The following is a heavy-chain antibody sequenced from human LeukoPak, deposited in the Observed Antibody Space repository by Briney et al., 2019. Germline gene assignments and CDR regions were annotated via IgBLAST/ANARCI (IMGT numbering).Heavy chain of an antibody. Sequence: PGGSLRLSCTSSGFTFSNYAMTWVRQAPGKGLEWVSTISGAGGSTYYADSVEGRFTISRDNSKNTLSLQMNSLRAEDTAIYYCVRDLVIFEYWGQGTLVTVSS. V-gene: IGHV3-23*01. CDR1: GFTFSNYA. CDR2: ISGAGGST. CDR3: VRDLVIFEY. J-gene: IGHJ4*02.